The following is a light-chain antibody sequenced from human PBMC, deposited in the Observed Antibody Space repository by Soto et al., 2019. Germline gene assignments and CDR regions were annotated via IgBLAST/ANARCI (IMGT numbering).Light chain of an antibody. J-gene: IGKJ4*01. V-gene: IGKV1-13*02. Sequence: AIQLTQSPSSLSASVGDRVTITCRASQGISSALAWYQQKPGKAPKLLIYDASSLESGVPSRFSGSGSGTDFTLTISSLQPEDFANYYCQQFNSYPLTFGGGIKVDIK. CDR3: QQFNSYPLT. CDR2: DAS. CDR1: QGISSA.